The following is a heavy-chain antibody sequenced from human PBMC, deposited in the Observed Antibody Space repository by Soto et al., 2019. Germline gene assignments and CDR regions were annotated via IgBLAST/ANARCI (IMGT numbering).Heavy chain of an antibody. J-gene: IGHJ3*02. CDR2: ISYDGSNK. V-gene: IGHV3-30*18. D-gene: IGHD2-15*01. Sequence: QVQLVESGGGVVQPGRSLRLSCAASGFTFSSYGMHWVRQAPGKGLEWVAVISYDGSNKYYADSVKGRFTISRDNSKNTLYLQMNSLRAEDTAVYYCAKGSPGGVVVVAATGDAFDIWGQGTMVTVSS. CDR3: AKGSPGGVVVVAATGDAFDI. CDR1: GFTFSSYG.